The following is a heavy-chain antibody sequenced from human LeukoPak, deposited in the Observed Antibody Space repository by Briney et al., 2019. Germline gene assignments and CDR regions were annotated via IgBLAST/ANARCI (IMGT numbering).Heavy chain of an antibody. D-gene: IGHD2-21*02. V-gene: IGHV1-46*02. CDR3: ARTYCAEDCSIRYFDY. CDR1: GYTFNTNY. CDR2: INPRGGST. Sequence: ASVKVSCKASGYTFNTNYMHWVRQAPGQGLEWMGIINPRGGSTIYAQKFQGRVTLTRDKSTSTVYMELSSLTSDDTAVYYCARTYCAEDCSIRYFDYWGQGTLVTVSS. J-gene: IGHJ4*02.